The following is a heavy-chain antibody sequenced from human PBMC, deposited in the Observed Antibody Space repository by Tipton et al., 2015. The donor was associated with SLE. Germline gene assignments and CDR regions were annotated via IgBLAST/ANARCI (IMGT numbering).Heavy chain of an antibody. V-gene: IGHV3-30*04. CDR1: GFTFSDFE. CDR2: ISYDGSNK. D-gene: IGHD6-6*01. CDR3: SGQLLPLYGMDV. Sequence: SLRLSCVASGFTFSDFEMHWVRQAPGKGLEWVAVISYDGSNKYYADSVKGRFTISRDNSKNTLYLQMNSLRAEDTAVYYCSGQLLPLYGMDVWGQGTTVTVSS. J-gene: IGHJ6*02.